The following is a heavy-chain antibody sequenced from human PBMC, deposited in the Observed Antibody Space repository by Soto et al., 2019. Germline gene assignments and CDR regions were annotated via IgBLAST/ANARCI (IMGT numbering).Heavy chain of an antibody. CDR1: GFTFSSYA. Sequence: ESGGGVVQPGRSLRLSCAASGFTFSSYAMHWVRQAPGKGLEWVAVISYDGSNKYYADSVKGRFTISRDNSKNTLYLQMNSLRAEDTAVYYCARDGTYSSGWYGDYWGQGTLVTVSS. J-gene: IGHJ4*02. V-gene: IGHV3-30-3*01. CDR3: ARDGTYSSGWYGDY. D-gene: IGHD6-19*01. CDR2: ISYDGSNK.